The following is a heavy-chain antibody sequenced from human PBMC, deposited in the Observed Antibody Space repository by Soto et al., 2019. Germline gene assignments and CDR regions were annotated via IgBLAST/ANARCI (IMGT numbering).Heavy chain of an antibody. CDR1: GFTFSSYG. CDR2: IWHDGSDK. Sequence: QVQLVESGGGVVQPGTSLRLSCEASGFTFSSYGMHWVRQAPGKGLEWVAVIWHDGSDKYYVDSVKGRFTISRDNSKNTLDLQMNSLRAEDSAVYYCVREAIVASTAPHNWVDSWGQGTLVTVSS. CDR3: VREAIVASTAPHNWVDS. D-gene: IGHD5-12*01. V-gene: IGHV3-33*01. J-gene: IGHJ5*01.